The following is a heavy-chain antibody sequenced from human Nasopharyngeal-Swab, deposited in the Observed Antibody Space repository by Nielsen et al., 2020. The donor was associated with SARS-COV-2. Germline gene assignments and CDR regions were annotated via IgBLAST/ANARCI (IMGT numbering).Heavy chain of an antibody. CDR2: IYAGDSDT. CDR3: ARLRSSGWYSDAFEI. V-gene: IGHV5-51*01. Sequence: GGSLRLSCKGSGCSFTSYWFCWVRQMPGKGMEWLWIIYAGDSDTRYSPSFHGPITISADKSISTAYLQWSSLKASDTAMYYCARLRSSGWYSDAFEIWGQGTMVTVSS. J-gene: IGHJ3*02. CDR1: GCSFTSYW. D-gene: IGHD6-19*01.